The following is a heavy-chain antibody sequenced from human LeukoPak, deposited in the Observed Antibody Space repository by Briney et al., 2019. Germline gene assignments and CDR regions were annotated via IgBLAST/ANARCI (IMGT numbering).Heavy chain of an antibody. V-gene: IGHV4-38-2*01. Sequence: SETLSLTCAVSGSSISSGYFWDWIRQPPGKGLEWIGSIYHSGSTYYNTSLKGRVTISLDMSKNQFSLRLRSVTAADTAMYYCARRRYDFWSGSPSDYWGRGTLVTAST. CDR2: IYHSGST. CDR3: ARRRYDFWSGSPSDY. J-gene: IGHJ4*02. CDR1: GSSISSGYF. D-gene: IGHD3-3*01.